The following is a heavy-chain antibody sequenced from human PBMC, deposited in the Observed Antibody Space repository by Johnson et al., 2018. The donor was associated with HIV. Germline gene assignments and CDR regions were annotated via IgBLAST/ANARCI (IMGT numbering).Heavy chain of an antibody. D-gene: IGHD2-2*01. CDR1: GFTFSSYA. J-gene: IGHJ3*02. Sequence: EVQLVESGGGLVQPGGSLRLSCAASGFTFSSYAMSWVRQAPGKGLEWVAAIRGSGGRTYYADSVKGRFTIPRDNSKNTLYLQMNSLRAEDTAVYYCARWDCSSTSCDHFDIWGQGTMVTVSS. V-gene: IGHV3-23*04. CDR2: IRGSGGRT. CDR3: ARWDCSSTSCDHFDI.